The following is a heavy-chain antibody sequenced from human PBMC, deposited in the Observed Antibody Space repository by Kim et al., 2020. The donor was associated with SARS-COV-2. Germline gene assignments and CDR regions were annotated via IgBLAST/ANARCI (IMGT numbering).Heavy chain of an antibody. J-gene: IGHJ4*02. CDR3: ARGQPLDY. CDR2: ISYSGNS. CDR1: GGSIRSGGKF. D-gene: IGHD2-2*01. Sequence: SETLSLTCSVSGGSIRSGGKFWTWIRQHPAKGLEWIGYISYSGNSHYSPSLRIRVSISLQTSENQFSLELTSVTAADTAVYYCARGQPLDYWGQGILVTVS. V-gene: IGHV4-31*03.